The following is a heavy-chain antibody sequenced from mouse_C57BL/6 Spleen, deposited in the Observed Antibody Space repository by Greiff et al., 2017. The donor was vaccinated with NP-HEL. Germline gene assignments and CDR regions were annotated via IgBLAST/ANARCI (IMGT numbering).Heavy chain of an antibody. D-gene: IGHD1-1*01. CDR1: GYTFTSYG. CDR3: ARPLITTVVADRWYFDV. CDR2: IYPRSGNT. Sequence: VQLQESGAELARPGASVKLSCKASGYTFTSYGISWVKQRTGQGLEWIGEIYPRSGNTYYNEKFKGKATLTADKSSSTAYMELRSLTSEDSAVYFCARPLITTVVADRWYFDVWGTGTTVTVSS. V-gene: IGHV1-81*01. J-gene: IGHJ1*03.